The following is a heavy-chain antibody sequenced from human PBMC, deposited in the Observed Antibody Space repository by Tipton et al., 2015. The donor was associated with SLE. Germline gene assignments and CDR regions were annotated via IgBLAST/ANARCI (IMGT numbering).Heavy chain of an antibody. J-gene: IGHJ4*02. V-gene: IGHV4-39*07. CDR3: ARAGVAMVRGVSLGY. D-gene: IGHD3-10*01. Sequence: TLSLTCTVSGGSISSSSYYWGWIRQPPGKGLEWIGSIYYSGSTYYNPSLKSRVTISVDTSKNQFSLKLSSVTAADTAVYYCARAGVAMVRGVSLGYWGQGTLVTVSS. CDR2: IYYSGST. CDR1: GGSISSSSYY.